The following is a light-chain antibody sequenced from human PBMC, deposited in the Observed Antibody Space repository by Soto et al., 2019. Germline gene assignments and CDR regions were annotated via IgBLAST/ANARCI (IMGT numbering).Light chain of an antibody. CDR2: QTS. CDR3: HQRQSWYRI. Sequence: NVLTLSAATLSLYAKNRDTLSCRASQYINTRLAWYQHRPGQAPRLLIYQTSIRAAGIPARFSASGSGTDFTLTIIYALPEDLALYHCHQRQSWYRIFGQGTKV. J-gene: IGKJ1*01. V-gene: IGKV3D-11*01. CDR1: QYINTR.